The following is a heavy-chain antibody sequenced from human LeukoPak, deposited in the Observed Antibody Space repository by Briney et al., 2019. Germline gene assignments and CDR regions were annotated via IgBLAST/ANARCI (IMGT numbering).Heavy chain of an antibody. V-gene: IGHV3-15*01. CDR3: STDYFGASAYYFGSGSYLHVDY. CDR1: GFTFSNAW. J-gene: IGHJ4*02. D-gene: IGHD3-10*01. Sequence: GGSLRLSCAASGFTFSNAWMSWVRQAPGKGLEWVGRMKGKTDGGTPEYAARVKGRFTISRDDSKNTVSLQMNSLRTEDTAVYYCSTDYFGASAYYFGSGSYLHVDYWGQGTLVTVSS. CDR2: MKGKTDGGTP.